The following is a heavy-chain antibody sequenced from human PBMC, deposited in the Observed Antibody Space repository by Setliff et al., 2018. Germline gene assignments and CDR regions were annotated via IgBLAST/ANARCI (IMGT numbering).Heavy chain of an antibody. D-gene: IGHD2-8*02. CDR3: TVYNTGSSKDHY. V-gene: IGHV4-38-2*01. CDR1: GYSISSGYY. Sequence: SETLSLTCAVSGYSISSGYYWGWIRQPPGKGLEWIGSIYHSGRTYYNPSLKSRVTISVDTSKNQFSLKLSSVTAADTALYYCTVYNTGSSKDHYWGQGTPVTVSS. J-gene: IGHJ4*02. CDR2: IYHSGRT.